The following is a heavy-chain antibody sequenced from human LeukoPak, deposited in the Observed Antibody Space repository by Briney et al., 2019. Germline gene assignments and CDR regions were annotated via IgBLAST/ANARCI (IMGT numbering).Heavy chain of an antibody. CDR1: GFTFSSYE. D-gene: IGHD6-13*01. J-gene: IGHJ6*03. CDR2: ISSSGSTI. V-gene: IGHV3-48*03. CDR3: ATTLYSSSWLSAYYYYYYMDV. Sequence: GGSLRLSCAASGFTFSSYEMNWVRQAPGKGLEWVSYISSSGSTIYYADSVKDRFTISRDNAKNSLYLQMNSLRAEDTAVYYRATTLYSSSWLSAYYYYYYMDVWGKGTTVTVSS.